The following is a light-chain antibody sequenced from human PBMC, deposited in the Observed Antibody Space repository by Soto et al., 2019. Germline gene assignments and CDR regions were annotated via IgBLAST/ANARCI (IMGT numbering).Light chain of an antibody. CDR3: QQYDNRPFT. CDR1: RDIGND. CDR2: AAS. Sequence: IQMTQSPLSLSASVGDRVIITCRASRDIGNDLGWYQQKPGKAPKLLIFAASTLHSGVPSRFSGSGSGTVFTLTISSLHPEDFATYYCQQYDNRPFTFGPGTKVDIK. J-gene: IGKJ3*01. V-gene: IGKV1-6*01.